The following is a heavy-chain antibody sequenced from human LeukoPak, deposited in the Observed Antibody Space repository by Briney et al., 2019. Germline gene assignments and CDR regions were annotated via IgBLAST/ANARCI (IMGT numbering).Heavy chain of an antibody. Sequence: GGSLRLSCAASGFTFSWYWISWVRQAPGRGLEWVANIKQDGSEKYYVDSVKGRFTISRDNAKNSLSLQMNSLRGEDTAVYYCVRVSCTNGVCYGFDYWGQGTLVTVSS. D-gene: IGHD2-8*01. CDR1: GFTFSWYW. J-gene: IGHJ4*02. CDR3: VRVSCTNGVCYGFDY. V-gene: IGHV3-7*01. CDR2: IKQDGSEK.